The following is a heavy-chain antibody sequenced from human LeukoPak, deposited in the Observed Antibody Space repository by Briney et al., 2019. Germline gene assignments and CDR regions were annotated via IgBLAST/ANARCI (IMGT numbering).Heavy chain of an antibody. CDR3: ARIQPGSGDFDY. D-gene: IGHD5-18*01. CDR2: INPNSGGT. V-gene: IGHV1-2*06. J-gene: IGHJ4*02. CDR1: GYTFTGYY. Sequence: ASVKVSCKASGYTFTGYYMHWVRQAPGQGLEWMGRINPNSGGTNYAQKFQGRVTITRDTSISTAYMELSRLRSDDTAVYYCARIQPGSGDFDYWGQGTLVTVSS.